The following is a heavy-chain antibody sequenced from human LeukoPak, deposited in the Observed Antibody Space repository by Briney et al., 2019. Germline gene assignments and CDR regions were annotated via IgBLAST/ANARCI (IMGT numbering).Heavy chain of an antibody. J-gene: IGHJ5*02. CDR1: GFTFNTYA. V-gene: IGHV3-30*04. CDR2: ISFDGKNK. Sequence: GGSLRLSCSASGFTFNTYAMHWVRQAPGKGLEWVAVISFDGKNKYYADSVKGRFTISRDNSKNTLYLQMNSLRAEDTAVYYCARDNGEWRLNWFDHWGQGTLVTVSS. D-gene: IGHD2-8*01. CDR3: ARDNGEWRLNWFDH.